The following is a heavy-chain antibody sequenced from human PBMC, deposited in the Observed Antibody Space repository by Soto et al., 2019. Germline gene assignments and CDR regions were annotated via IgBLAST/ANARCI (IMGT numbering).Heavy chain of an antibody. Sequence: EVQLVESGGGLVQPGGSLRLSCAASGFTFSSYEMNWVRQAAGKGLEWVSYISSGGTITYNADSVKGRFTISRDNAKNSLSLQMNSLRAEDTAVYYCARVLIPQRYYYYGMDVWGQGTTVTVSS. V-gene: IGHV3-48*03. D-gene: IGHD1-1*01. CDR3: ARVLIPQRYYYYGMDV. CDR2: ISSGGTIT. CDR1: GFTFSSYE. J-gene: IGHJ6*02.